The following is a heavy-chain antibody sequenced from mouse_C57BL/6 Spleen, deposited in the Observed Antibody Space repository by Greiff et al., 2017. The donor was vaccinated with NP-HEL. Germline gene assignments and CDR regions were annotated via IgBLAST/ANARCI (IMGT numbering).Heavy chain of an antibody. V-gene: IGHV5-17*01. CDR1: GFTFSDYG. CDR3: AIYGYDYAMDY. Sequence: EVHLVESGGGLVKPGGSLKLSCAASGFTFSDYGMHWVRQAPEKGLEWVAYISSGSSTIYYADTVKGRFTISRDNAKNTVFLQMTSLRSEDTAMYYCAIYGYDYAMDYWGQGTSVTVSS. CDR2: ISSGSSTI. D-gene: IGHD2-2*01. J-gene: IGHJ4*01.